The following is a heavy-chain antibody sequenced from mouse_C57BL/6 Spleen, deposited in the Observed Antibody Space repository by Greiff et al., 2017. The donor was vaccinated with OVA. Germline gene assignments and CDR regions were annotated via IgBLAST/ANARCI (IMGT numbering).Heavy chain of an antibody. D-gene: IGHD1-1*01. CDR3: TTSPLYGDY. CDR1: GFNIKDDY. V-gene: IGHV14-4*01. CDR2: IDPENGDT. J-gene: IGHJ2*01. Sequence: VQLKQSGAELVRPGASVKLSCTASGFNIKDDYMHWVKQRPEQGLEWIGWIDPENGDTEYASKFQGKATITADTSSNTAYLQLSSLTSEDTAVYYCTTSPLYGDYWGQGTTLTVSS.